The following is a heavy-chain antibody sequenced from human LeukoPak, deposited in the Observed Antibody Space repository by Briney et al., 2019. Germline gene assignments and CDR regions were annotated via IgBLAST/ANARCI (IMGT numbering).Heavy chain of an antibody. J-gene: IGHJ4*02. Sequence: SETLSLTCTVSGDSISSGSYYWSWIRQPAGKGLEWIGRIYTSGSTNYNPSLKSRVTISVDTSKNQFSLKLSSVTAADTAVYYCARYSSSWYFDYWGQGTLVTVSS. V-gene: IGHV4-61*02. CDR1: GDSISSGSYY. CDR3: ARYSSSWYFDY. CDR2: IYTSGST. D-gene: IGHD6-13*01.